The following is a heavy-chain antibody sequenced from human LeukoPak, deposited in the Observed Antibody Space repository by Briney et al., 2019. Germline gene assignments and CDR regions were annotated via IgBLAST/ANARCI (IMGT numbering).Heavy chain of an antibody. CDR2: ISSSSSST. Sequence: GGSLRLSCAASGFTFSDYYMSWIRQAPGKGLEWVSYISSSSSSTNYADSVKGRFTISRDNAKNSLYLQMNSLRAEDTAVYYCARDAKGDYYGSGSYLHPDYWGQGTLVTVSS. CDR3: ARDAKGDYYGSGSYLHPDY. V-gene: IGHV3-11*06. D-gene: IGHD3-10*01. CDR1: GFTFSDYY. J-gene: IGHJ4*02.